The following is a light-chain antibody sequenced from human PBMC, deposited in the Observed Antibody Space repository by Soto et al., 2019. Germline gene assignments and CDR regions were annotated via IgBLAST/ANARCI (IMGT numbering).Light chain of an antibody. CDR3: QQSYSTPRT. J-gene: IGKJ1*01. CDR1: QSISSY. V-gene: IGKV1-39*01. Sequence: QMPQSPSSLSASVGDRVTITCRASQSISSYLNWYQQKPGKAPKLLIYAASSLQSGVPSRFSGSGSGTDFTLTISSLQPEDFATYYCQQSYSTPRTFGQGTKVEIK. CDR2: AAS.